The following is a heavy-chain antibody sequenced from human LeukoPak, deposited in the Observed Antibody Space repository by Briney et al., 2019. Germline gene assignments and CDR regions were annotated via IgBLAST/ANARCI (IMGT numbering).Heavy chain of an antibody. CDR1: GFTFSSYW. CDR3: ASSITPEAFDI. V-gene: IGHV3-7*01. D-gene: IGHD3-10*01. Sequence: GGSLRLSCAASGFTFSSYWMSWVRQAPGKGLEWVANIKQDGSEKYYVDSVKGRFIISRDNAKKSLNLQMNSLRAEDTAVYYCASSITPEAFDIWGQGTMVIVSS. J-gene: IGHJ3*02. CDR2: IKQDGSEK.